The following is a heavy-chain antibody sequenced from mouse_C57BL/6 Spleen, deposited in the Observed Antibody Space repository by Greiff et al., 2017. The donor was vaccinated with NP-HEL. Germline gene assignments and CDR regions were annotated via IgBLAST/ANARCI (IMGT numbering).Heavy chain of an antibody. V-gene: IGHV1-82*01. CDR3: AAYYINYWFAY. D-gene: IGHD2-5*01. CDR1: GYAFSSSW. CDR2: IYPGDGDT. J-gene: IGHJ3*01. Sequence: VQLQQSGPELVKPGASVKISCKASGYAFSSSWMNWVKQRPGKGLEWIGRIYPGDGDTNYNGKFKGKATLTADKSSSTAYMQLSSLTSEDSAVYFCAAYYINYWFAYWGQGTLVTVSA.